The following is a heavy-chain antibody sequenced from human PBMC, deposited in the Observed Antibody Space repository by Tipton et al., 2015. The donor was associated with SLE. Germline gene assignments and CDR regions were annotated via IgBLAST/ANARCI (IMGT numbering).Heavy chain of an antibody. Sequence: SLRLSCAASVSTVNSNYMNWVRQAPGKGLQWLSLIDSGGSTYYADSVKGRFTISRDNSKNTLYLQMNNLGDEDTAVYYCARGWLETWGQGTLVTVSS. V-gene: IGHV3-66*01. J-gene: IGHJ5*02. CDR3: ARGWLET. CDR2: IDSGGST. CDR1: VSTVNSNY.